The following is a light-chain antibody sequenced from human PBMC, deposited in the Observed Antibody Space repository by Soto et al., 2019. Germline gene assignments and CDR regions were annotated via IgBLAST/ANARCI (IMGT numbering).Light chain of an antibody. V-gene: IGKV3-20*01. CDR1: QSVSTNY. J-gene: IGKJ3*01. Sequence: EIVLTQSPGTLSLSPGDRATLSCRASQSVSTNYLAWYQQKLGQAPRLLIYGASSRATGIPDRFSGNGSGTDFTITITRLEPQDFAVYYCPQYGSTPFTFGPGTKVDIK. CDR3: PQYGSTPFT. CDR2: GAS.